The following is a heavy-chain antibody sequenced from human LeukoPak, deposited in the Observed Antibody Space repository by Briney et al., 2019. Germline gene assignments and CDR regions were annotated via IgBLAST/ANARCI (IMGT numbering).Heavy chain of an antibody. J-gene: IGHJ6*03. D-gene: IGHD2-2*02. CDR3: ARDTYCSSIICYKGYYYYMDV. V-gene: IGHV3-74*01. Sequence: GGSLRLSCAASGFTFSSYWMHWVRQAPGKGLVWVSRINTDGSSTSYADSVKGRFTISRDNAKNTLYLHMNSLRAEDTAVYYCARDTYCSSIICYKGYYYYMDVWGKGTTVTVSS. CDR1: GFTFSSYW. CDR2: INTDGSST.